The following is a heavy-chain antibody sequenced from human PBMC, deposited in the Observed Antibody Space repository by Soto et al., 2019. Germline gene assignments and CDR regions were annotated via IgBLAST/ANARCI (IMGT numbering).Heavy chain of an antibody. V-gene: IGHV4-4*07. CDR1: GDSFSHYY. D-gene: IGHD2-15*01. Sequence: SETLSLTCIVSGDSFSHYYWSWIRQPAGKGLEWIGRIYTGGRTNYNPSLKSRVTMSVDTSKNQFSLKLTSVTAADTAVYYCASGINFDYWGQGTLVTVSS. J-gene: IGHJ4*02. CDR2: IYTGGRT. CDR3: ASGINFDY.